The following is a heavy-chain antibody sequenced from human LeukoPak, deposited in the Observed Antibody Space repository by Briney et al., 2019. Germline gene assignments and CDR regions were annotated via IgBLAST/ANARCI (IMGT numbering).Heavy chain of an antibody. CDR1: GFTFSSYA. V-gene: IGHV3-30*04. Sequence: GRSLRLSCAASGFTFSSYAMHWVRQAPGKGLEWVAVISYDGSNKYYADSVKGRFTISRDNSKDTLYLQMNSLRAEDTAVYYCARWEDAFDIWGQGTMVTVSS. CDR2: ISYDGSNK. CDR3: ARWEDAFDI. J-gene: IGHJ3*02. D-gene: IGHD1-26*01.